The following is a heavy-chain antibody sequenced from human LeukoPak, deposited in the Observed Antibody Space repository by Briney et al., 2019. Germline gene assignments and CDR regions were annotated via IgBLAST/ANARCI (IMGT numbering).Heavy chain of an antibody. CDR1: GFTFSGSA. D-gene: IGHD3-3*01. Sequence: GGSLKLSCAASGFTFSGSAMHWVRQASGKGLEWVGRITTKANRYATAYAASLKGRFTISRHDSKNTAYLQMNSLRTEDTAVYYCTAYKSGHYWGQGTLVTVSS. V-gene: IGHV3-73*01. CDR3: TAYKSGHY. J-gene: IGHJ4*02. CDR2: ITTKANRYAT.